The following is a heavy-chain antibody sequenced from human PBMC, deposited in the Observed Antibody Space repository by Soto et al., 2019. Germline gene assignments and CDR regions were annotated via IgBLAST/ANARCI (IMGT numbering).Heavy chain of an antibody. D-gene: IGHD6-6*01. V-gene: IGHV4-59*01. J-gene: IGHJ4*02. CDR3: ARVPQLVVFDS. CDR1: GASINTYY. CDR2: IYNTGST. Sequence: SETLSLTCTVSGASINTYYWSWIRQPPGKGLEWIGYIYNTGSTNYNPSLKSRVTISIDTPKNQFSLKLTSVTAADTAVYYCARVPQLVVFDSWGQGTLVTVSS.